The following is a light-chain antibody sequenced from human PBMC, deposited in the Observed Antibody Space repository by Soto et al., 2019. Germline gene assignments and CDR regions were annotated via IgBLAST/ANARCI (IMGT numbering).Light chain of an antibody. Sequence: QSVLTDAAYVSESPGQWISISCNGISIDVGSYNLVSWYQQHPGKAPKLMIYEVSKRPSGVSNRFSGSKSGNTASLTISGLQAEDEANYYCCSYAGSSTLVFGTGTKVTGL. CDR3: CSYAGSSTLV. V-gene: IGLV2-23*02. CDR2: EVS. CDR1: SIDVGSYNL. J-gene: IGLJ1*01.